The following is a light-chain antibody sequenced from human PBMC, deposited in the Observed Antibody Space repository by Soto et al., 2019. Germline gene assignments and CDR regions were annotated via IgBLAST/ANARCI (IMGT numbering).Light chain of an antibody. CDR1: SSDVGGYNY. V-gene: IGLV2-14*01. CDR2: DVS. Sequence: QSALTQPASVSGSPGQSITISCTGTSSDVGGYNYVSWYQQHPGKAPKLMMYDVSNRPSGVSNRFSGSKSGNTASLTISGLQAEDGADYYCSSYTSSSTSVVFGGGTKVTVL. J-gene: IGLJ2*01. CDR3: SSYTSSSTSVV.